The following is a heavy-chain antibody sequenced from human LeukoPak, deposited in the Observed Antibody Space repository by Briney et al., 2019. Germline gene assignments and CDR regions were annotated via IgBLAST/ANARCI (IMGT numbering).Heavy chain of an antibody. CDR2: IDANSGGT. CDR1: GYTFYDYF. J-gene: IGHJ4*02. V-gene: IGHV1-2*02. CDR3: ARDGTGVDS. Sequence: ASVKVSFKGSGYTFYDYFMQWVRQAPGQGLEWMGWIDANSGGTIYAQKFQGRVTMTRDTSISTAYMDLRRRRSDDTAVYYCARDGTGVDSWGQGTLVTVSS. D-gene: IGHD1/OR15-1a*01.